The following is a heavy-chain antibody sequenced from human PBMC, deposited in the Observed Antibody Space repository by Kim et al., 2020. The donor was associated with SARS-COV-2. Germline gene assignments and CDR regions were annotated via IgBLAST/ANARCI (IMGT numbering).Heavy chain of an antibody. D-gene: IGHD2-15*01. Sequence: TYYNPSLKSRVTISVDTSKNQFSLKLSSVTAADTAVYYCARGIADWYFDLWGRGTLVTVSS. CDR3: ARGIADWYFDL. J-gene: IGHJ2*01. V-gene: IGHV4-39*01. CDR2: T.